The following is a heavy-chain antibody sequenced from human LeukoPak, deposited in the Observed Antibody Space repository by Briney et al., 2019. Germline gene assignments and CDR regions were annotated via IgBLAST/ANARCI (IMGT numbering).Heavy chain of an antibody. J-gene: IGHJ5*01. V-gene: IGHV3-7*01. CDR3: ARSSDS. CDR2: IKQDGSEK. Sequence: GGSLRLSCAASGFTFTNYWMRWARQAPGKGLEWVAMIKQDGSEKYYVDSVKGRFTISRDNAKNSLYLQMNSLRAEDTAVYYCARSSDSWGQGTLVTVSS. CDR1: GFTFTNYW.